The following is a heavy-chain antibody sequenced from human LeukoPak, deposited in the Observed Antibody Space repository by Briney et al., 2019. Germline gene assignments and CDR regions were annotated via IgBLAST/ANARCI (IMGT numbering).Heavy chain of an antibody. J-gene: IGHJ4*02. V-gene: IGHV3-23*01. Sequence: GGSLRLSCAASGFTFSSYAMSWVRQAPGKGLEWVSAISGSGGSTYYADSVKGRFTISRDNSKNTLYLQMNSLRAEDTAVYYCAKDFRVLSTRTSDYWGQGTLVTVSS. CDR3: AKDFRVLSTRTSDY. CDR1: GFTFSSYA. CDR2: ISGSGGST. D-gene: IGHD1-14*01.